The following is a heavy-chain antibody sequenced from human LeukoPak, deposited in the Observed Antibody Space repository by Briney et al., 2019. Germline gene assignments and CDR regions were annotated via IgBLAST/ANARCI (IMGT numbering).Heavy chain of an antibody. CDR1: GFTFSSYA. D-gene: IGHD4-17*01. CDR3: AKRGTYCDYVGYYFDY. Sequence: GGSLRLSCAASGFTFSSYAMSWVRLAPGKGLEWVSAISGSGGSTHYADSVKGRFTISRDNSKNTLYLQMNSLRAEDTAVYYCAKRGTYCDYVGYYFDYWGQGTLVTVSS. J-gene: IGHJ4*02. CDR2: ISGSGGST. V-gene: IGHV3-23*01.